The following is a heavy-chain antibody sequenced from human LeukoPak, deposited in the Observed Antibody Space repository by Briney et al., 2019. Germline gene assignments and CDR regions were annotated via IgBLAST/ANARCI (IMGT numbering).Heavy chain of an antibody. CDR2: INHSGST. J-gene: IGHJ4*02. CDR1: GGSFSGYY. Sequence: PSETLSLTCAVYGGSFSGYYWSWIRQPPGKGLEWIGEINHSGSTNYNPSLKSRVTISVDTSKNQFSLKLSSVTAADTAVYYCAKTPNAFVRGRYYFDYWGQGTLVTVSS. CDR3: AKTPNAFVRGRYYFDY. V-gene: IGHV4-34*01. D-gene: IGHD3-16*01.